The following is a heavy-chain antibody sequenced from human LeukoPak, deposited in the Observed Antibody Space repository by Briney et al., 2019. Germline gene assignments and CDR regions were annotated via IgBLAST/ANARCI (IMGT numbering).Heavy chain of an antibody. CDR2: IKLDGREK. CDR3: ARGFDDYIWGNYQDY. Sequence: GGSLRLSCVASGFTFSSYWMSWVRQAPGQGLEWVANIKLDGREKYYVDSVKGRFTISRDNAKNSQYLQMNSLRAEDTAVYYCARGFDDYIWGNYQDYWGQGTLVTVSS. D-gene: IGHD3-16*02. V-gene: IGHV3-7*01. CDR1: GFTFSSYW. J-gene: IGHJ4*02.